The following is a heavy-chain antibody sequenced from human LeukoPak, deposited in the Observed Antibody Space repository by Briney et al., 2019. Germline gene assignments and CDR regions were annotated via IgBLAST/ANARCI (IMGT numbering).Heavy chain of an antibody. CDR2: IGYDGSRH. Sequence: PGRSLRLSCAASGFTFSTYGIHWVRKAPGKGLEWLAVIGYDGSRHYYADSVKGRFTVSRDNSKNTVSLQMNSLRAEDTAVYYCARAQGYCSGGNRYSSSTDDAFDIWGQGTMVTVSS. V-gene: IGHV3-33*01. J-gene: IGHJ3*02. CDR1: GFTFSTYG. D-gene: IGHD2-15*01. CDR3: ARAQGYCSGGNRYSSSTDDAFDI.